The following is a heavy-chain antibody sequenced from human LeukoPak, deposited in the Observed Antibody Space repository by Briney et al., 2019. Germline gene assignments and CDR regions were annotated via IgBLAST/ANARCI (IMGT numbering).Heavy chain of an antibody. CDR2: INHSGSA. CDR3: ARIYYSDVSCNPLWAFDI. D-gene: IGHD3-22*01. V-gene: IGHV4-34*01. Sequence: SETLSLTCAVYVGSLSDYYWSWIHQPPGKGLEWIGEINHSGSANYNPSLKSRVTISVDTSKNQFSLKLSSVTAADTAFYYCARIYYSDVSCNPLWAFDIWGRGTMVTVSS. J-gene: IGHJ3*02. CDR1: VGSLSDYY.